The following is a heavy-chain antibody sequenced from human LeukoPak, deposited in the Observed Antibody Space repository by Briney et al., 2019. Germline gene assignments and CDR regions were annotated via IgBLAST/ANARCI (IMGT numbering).Heavy chain of an antibody. CDR1: GFAFDDYG. CDR3: ARDLRYGVGYMDV. J-gene: IGHJ6*03. Sequence: GGSLRLSCAASGFAFDDYGINWVRQGPGKGLEWVSGINWNGVRTGYADSVKGRFTISRDNAKNSVYLQMNSLRAEDTALYYCARDLRYGVGYMDVWGKGTTVTVSS. D-gene: IGHD4-17*01. CDR2: INWNGVRT. V-gene: IGHV3-20*04.